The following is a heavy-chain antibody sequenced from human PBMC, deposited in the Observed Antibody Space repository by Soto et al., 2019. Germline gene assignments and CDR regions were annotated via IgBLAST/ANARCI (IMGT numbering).Heavy chain of an antibody. J-gene: IGHJ3*02. CDR2: IYYSGST. V-gene: IGHV4-59*01. Sequence: PSETLSLTCTASGGSISSYCWSWIRQPPGKGLEWIGYIYYSGSTNYNPSLKSRVTISVDTSKNQFSLKLSSVTAADTAVYYCARGGGITMVRGVITPDAFDIWGQRTMVTVSS. CDR1: GGSISSYC. D-gene: IGHD3-10*01. CDR3: ARGGGITMVRGVITPDAFDI.